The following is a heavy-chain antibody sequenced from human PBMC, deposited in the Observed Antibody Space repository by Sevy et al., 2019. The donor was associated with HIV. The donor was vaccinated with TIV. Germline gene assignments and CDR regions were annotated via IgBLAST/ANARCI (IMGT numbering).Heavy chain of an antibody. D-gene: IGHD6-13*01. CDR2: ISVYNGNT. Sequence: ASVKVSCKASGYTFTSYGISWVRQAPGQGLEWMGWISVYNGNTNYAQKLQGRVTMTTDTSTSTAYMELRTLISDDTAVYYWARAPWAAASGGFDYWGQGTLVTVSS. CDR3: ARAPWAAASGGFDY. CDR1: GYTFTSYG. V-gene: IGHV1-18*04. J-gene: IGHJ4*02.